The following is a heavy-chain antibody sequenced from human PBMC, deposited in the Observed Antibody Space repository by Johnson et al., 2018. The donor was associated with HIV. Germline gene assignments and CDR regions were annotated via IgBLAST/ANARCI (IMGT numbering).Heavy chain of an antibody. V-gene: IGHV3-NL1*01. CDR2: VNWNSDST. CDR3: AKDNYYYDSSGYYPDAFDI. J-gene: IGHJ3*02. Sequence: QVQLVESGGGVVQPGRSLRLSCAASGFTFSSYAMHWVRQAPGKGLEWVSGVNWNSDSTGYADSVKGRFTISRDNSKNTLYLQMNSLRAEDTAVYYCAKDNYYYDSSGYYPDAFDIWGQGTMVTVSS. D-gene: IGHD3-22*01. CDR1: GFTFSSYA.